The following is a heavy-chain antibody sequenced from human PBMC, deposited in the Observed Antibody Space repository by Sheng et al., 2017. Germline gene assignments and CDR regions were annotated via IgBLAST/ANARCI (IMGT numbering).Heavy chain of an antibody. CDR2: IIPIFGTA. CDR3: ARDGLNYDYIWGSYRQEYFQH. V-gene: IGHV1-69*05. Sequence: QVQLVQSGAEVKKPGSSVKVSCKASGGTFSSYAISWVRQAPGQGLEWMGGIIPIFGTANYAQKFQGRVTITTDESTSTAYMELSSLRSEDTAVYYCARDGLNYDYIWGSYRQEYFQHWGQGTLVTVSS. D-gene: IGHD3-16*02. CDR1: GGTFSSYA. J-gene: IGHJ1*01.